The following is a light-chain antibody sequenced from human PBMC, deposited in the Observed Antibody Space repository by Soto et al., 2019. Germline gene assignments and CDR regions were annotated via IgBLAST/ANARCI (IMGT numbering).Light chain of an antibody. V-gene: IGLV2-14*01. CDR3: CSYTSYSPYV. J-gene: IGLJ1*01. CDR2: AVS. Sequence: QSALAQPASVSGSPGQSITISCTGTSNDIGGYNFVSWYQHRPGKAPKLMIYAVSNRPSGVSNRFSGSKSGNTASLTISGLQAEDEADYYCCSYTSYSPYVFGTGTKVTVL. CDR1: SNDIGGYNF.